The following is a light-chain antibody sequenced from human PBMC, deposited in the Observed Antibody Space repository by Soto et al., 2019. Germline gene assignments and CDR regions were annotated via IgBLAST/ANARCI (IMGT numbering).Light chain of an antibody. V-gene: IGLV2-14*01. CDR2: DVS. CDR3: SSYTMRSTP. J-gene: IGLJ1*01. CDR1: SSDVGGYNY. Sequence: QSALTQPAFVSGSPGQSITISCTGTSSDVGGYNYVSWYQQHPGKAPKLMIYDVSNRPSGVSNRFSGSKSGNTASLTISGLQAEDEADYYCSSYTMRSTPFGTGTKLTVL.